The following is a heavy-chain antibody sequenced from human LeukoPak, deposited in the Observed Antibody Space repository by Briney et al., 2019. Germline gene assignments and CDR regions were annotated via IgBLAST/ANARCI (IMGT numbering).Heavy chain of an antibody. V-gene: IGHV4-39*07. D-gene: IGHD5-18*01. CDR1: GGSISSSSYY. J-gene: IGHJ2*01. Sequence: SETLSLTCTVSGGSISSSSYYWGWIRQPPGKGLEWIGSIYYSGSTYYNPSLKSRVTISVDTSKNQFSLKLSSVTAADTAVYYCARGRGYSYGNWYFDLWGRGTLVTVSS. CDR3: ARGRGYSYGNWYFDL. CDR2: IYYSGST.